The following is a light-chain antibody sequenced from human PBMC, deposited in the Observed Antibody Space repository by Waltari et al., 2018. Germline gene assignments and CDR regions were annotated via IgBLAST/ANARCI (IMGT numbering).Light chain of an antibody. Sequence: DIQMTQSPSSLSASVGDRVTITCQASQDISNHLNWYQQKPGKAPKVLIYVASNLETGVPSRFSGSGSGTDFTFTISSLQPEDVETYYCQQYDNLPFTFGPGTKVDIK. V-gene: IGKV1-33*01. J-gene: IGKJ3*01. CDR1: QDISNH. CDR2: VAS. CDR3: QQYDNLPFT.